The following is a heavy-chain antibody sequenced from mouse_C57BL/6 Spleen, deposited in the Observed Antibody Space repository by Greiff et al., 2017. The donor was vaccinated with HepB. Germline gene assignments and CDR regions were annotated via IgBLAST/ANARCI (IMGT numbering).Heavy chain of an antibody. Sequence: QVQLQQPGAELVMPGASVKLSCKASGYTFTSYWMHWVKQRPGQGLEWIGEIDPSDSYTNYNQKFKGKSTLTVDKSSSTAYMQLSSLTSEDSAVYYCVRYRWAMDYWGQGTSVTGSS. V-gene: IGHV1-69*01. J-gene: IGHJ4*01. CDR3: VRYRWAMDY. CDR1: GYTFTSYW. CDR2: IDPSDSYT. D-gene: IGHD1-1*01.